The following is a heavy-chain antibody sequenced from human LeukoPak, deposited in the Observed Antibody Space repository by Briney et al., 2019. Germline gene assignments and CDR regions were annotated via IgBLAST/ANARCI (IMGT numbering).Heavy chain of an antibody. V-gene: IGHV3-21*01. J-gene: IGHJ4*02. CDR3: AREPETIQSCGPIDY. D-gene: IGHD1-14*01. Sequence: PGGSLRLSCAASGFIYSRYSMNWVRQAPGKGLEWVSTISSTSIYIYYADSVKGRFTISRDNAKNSMYLQMNSLRAEDTAVYYCAREPETIQSCGPIDYWGQGTLVTVSS. CDR2: ISSTSIYI. CDR1: GFIYSRYS.